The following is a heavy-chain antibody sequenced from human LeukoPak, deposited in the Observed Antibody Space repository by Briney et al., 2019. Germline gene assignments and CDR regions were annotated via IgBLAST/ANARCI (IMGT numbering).Heavy chain of an antibody. CDR3: ARLWSSALTFDN. Sequence: SETLSLTCTVSGGSISSSSYYWSWIRQTPGKGLEWIASVYYNGNTYYNPSLKSRLTISRDTSKNQFSLRMTSVTAADTAVYHCARLWSSALTFDNWGQGTPVTVSS. D-gene: IGHD3-3*01. CDR1: GGSISSSSYY. V-gene: IGHV4-39*01. J-gene: IGHJ4*02. CDR2: VYYNGNT.